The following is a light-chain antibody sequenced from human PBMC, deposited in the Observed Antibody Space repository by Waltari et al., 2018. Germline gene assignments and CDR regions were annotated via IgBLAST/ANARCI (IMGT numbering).Light chain of an antibody. Sequence: QSALTQPASVSGSPGQSITISCTGTSSDVGGYNYASWYQQHPGNAPTLRIYEVSNWPSVFANRVSGSKSGNTASLTISGLQAEDEADYYCSSYTSSSTLYVFGTGTKVTVL. CDR1: SSDVGGYNY. CDR3: SSYTSSSTLYV. J-gene: IGLJ1*01. V-gene: IGLV2-14*01. CDR2: EVS.